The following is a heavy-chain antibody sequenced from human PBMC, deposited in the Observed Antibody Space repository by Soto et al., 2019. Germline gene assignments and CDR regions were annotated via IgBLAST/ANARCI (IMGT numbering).Heavy chain of an antibody. D-gene: IGHD3-22*01. CDR3: ARIVVVEDYYYMDV. CDR2: TRNKANSYTT. Sequence: EVQLVKSGGGLVQPGGSLRLSCAASGFTFSDHYMDWVRQAPGKGLEWVGRTRNKANSYTTEYAASVKGRFTISRDDSKNSLYLQMNSLKTEDTAVYYCARIVVVEDYYYMDVWGKGTTVTVSS. V-gene: IGHV3-72*01. J-gene: IGHJ6*03. CDR1: GFTFSDHY.